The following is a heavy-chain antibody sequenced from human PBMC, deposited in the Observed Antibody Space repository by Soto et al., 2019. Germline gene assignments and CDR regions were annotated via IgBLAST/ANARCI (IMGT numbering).Heavy chain of an antibody. J-gene: IGHJ6*01. CDR2: ISYDGSNK. Sequence: QVQLVESGGGVVQPGRSLRLSCAASGFTFSSYGMHWVRQAPGKGLEWVAVISYDGSNKYYADSVKGRFTISRDNSKNTLYLQMNSLRAEDTAVYYCAKGKVVPAAMRVFGGMDVW. CDR1: GFTFSSYG. CDR3: AKGKVVPAAMRVFGGMDV. D-gene: IGHD2-2*01. V-gene: IGHV3-30*18.